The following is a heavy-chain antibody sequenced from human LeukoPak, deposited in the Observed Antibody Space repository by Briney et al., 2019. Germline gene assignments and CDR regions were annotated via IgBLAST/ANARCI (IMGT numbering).Heavy chain of an antibody. D-gene: IGHD2-8*01. CDR2: MSSSGTII. J-gene: IGHJ4*02. V-gene: IGHV3-11*04. Sequence: PGGSLRLSCAASGFSFSDYYMSWIRQAPGKGLDWVSYMSSSGTIIYYADSVKGRFTISRDNAKNSLYLQMNSLRAEDTAVYYCARRGCTNGVCSIDYWGQGTLVTVSS. CDR3: ARRGCTNGVCSIDY. CDR1: GFSFSDYY.